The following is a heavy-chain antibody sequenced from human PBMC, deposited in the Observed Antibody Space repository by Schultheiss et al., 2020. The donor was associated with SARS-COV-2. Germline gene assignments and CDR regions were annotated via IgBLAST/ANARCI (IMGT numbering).Heavy chain of an antibody. CDR1: GESFSGYF. CDR3: ARVSSGSNDAFDI. D-gene: IGHD3-22*01. Sequence: SETLSLTCAVYGESFSGYFWSWIRQPPGKGLEWIGEMTHSGSTNYNPSLKSRVTISVDTSKNQFSLKLSSVTAADTAVYYCARVSSGSNDAFDIWGQGTMVTVSS. CDR2: MTHSGST. V-gene: IGHV4-34*01. J-gene: IGHJ3*02.